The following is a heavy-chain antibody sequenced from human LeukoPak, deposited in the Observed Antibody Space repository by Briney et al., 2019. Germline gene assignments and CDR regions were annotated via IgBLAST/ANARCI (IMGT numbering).Heavy chain of an antibody. CDR3: ARADGRYSYGSRNNYYYYGMDV. V-gene: IGHV1-8*01. Sequence: ASVKVSCKASGYTFTSYDINWVRQATGQGLEWMGWMNPNSGNTGYAQKFQGRVTMTRNTSISTAYMELSSLRSEDTAVYYCARADGRYSYGSRNNYYYYGMDVWGQGTTVTVSS. CDR2: MNPNSGNT. J-gene: IGHJ6*02. CDR1: GYTFTSYD. D-gene: IGHD5-18*01.